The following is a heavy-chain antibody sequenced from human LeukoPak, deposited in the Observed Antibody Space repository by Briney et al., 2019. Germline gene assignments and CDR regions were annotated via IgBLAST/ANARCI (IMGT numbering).Heavy chain of an antibody. CDR1: GGSISSSSYY. CDR3: ASRDYDFWSGSRFDY. Sequence: SETLSLTCTVSGGSISSSSYYWGWIRQPPGKGLEWIGSIYYSGSTYYNPSLKSRVTISVDTSKNQFSLKLSSVTAADTAVYYCASRDYDFWSGSRFDYWGQGTLVTVSS. J-gene: IGHJ4*02. CDR2: IYYSGST. D-gene: IGHD3-3*01. V-gene: IGHV4-39*01.